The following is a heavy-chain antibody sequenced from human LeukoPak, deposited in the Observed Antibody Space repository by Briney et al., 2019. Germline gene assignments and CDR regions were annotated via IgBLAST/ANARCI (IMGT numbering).Heavy chain of an antibody. Sequence: ASVKVSCKASGYTFTSSAISWVRQAPGQGLEWVGWISAYNDITDSAQKFQGRVTMTTDASTSTAYMELRGLRADDTAMYYCARTSLTMVRGIIAPYHFNYWGQGTLVTVSS. CDR1: GYTFTSSA. J-gene: IGHJ4*02. D-gene: IGHD3-10*01. V-gene: IGHV1-18*01. CDR2: ISAYNDIT. CDR3: ARTSLTMVRGIIAPYHFNY.